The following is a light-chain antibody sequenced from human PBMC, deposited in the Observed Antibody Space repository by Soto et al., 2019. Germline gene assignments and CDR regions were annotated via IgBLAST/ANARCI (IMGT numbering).Light chain of an antibody. CDR2: DAS. J-gene: IGKJ1*01. Sequence: DIQMTQSPSTLSSSVGDRFTITCRASQRIGIWLAWYQQKPGKAPKPLIYDASPLEAGVPSRLSARGSGTEFTLTISSLQPDDFAAYYCQQYNRYSTFGQGTKVDI. CDR1: QRIGIW. V-gene: IGKV1-5*01. CDR3: QQYNRYST.